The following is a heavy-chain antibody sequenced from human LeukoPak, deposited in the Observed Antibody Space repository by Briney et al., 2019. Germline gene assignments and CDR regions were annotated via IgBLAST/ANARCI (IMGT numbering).Heavy chain of an antibody. CDR2: IYHSGST. CDR3: ARGAFVVVTAARKYYFDY. D-gene: IGHD2-21*02. CDR1: GGSISSSNW. V-gene: IGHV4-4*02. Sequence: PSGTLSLTCAVSGGSISSSNWWSWVRQPPGKGLEWIGEIYHSGSTNYNPSLKSRVTISVDKSKNQFSLKLSSVTAADTAVYYCARGAFVVVTAARKYYFDYWGQGTLVTVSS. J-gene: IGHJ4*02.